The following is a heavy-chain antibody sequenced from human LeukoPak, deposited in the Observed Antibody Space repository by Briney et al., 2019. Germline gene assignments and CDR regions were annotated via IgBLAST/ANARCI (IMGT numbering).Heavy chain of an antibody. Sequence: GASVKVSCKASGYTFTSYAMHWVRQAPGQRLEWMGWINAGNGNTKYSQKFQGRVTITADESTSTAYMELSSLRSEDTAVYYCARDSIVGYSGYETFDYWGQGTLVTVSS. D-gene: IGHD5-12*01. J-gene: IGHJ4*02. CDR3: ARDSIVGYSGYETFDY. V-gene: IGHV1-3*01. CDR2: INAGNGNT. CDR1: GYTFTSYA.